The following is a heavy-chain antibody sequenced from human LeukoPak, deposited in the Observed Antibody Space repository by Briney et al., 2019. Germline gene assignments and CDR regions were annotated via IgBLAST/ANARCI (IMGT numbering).Heavy chain of an antibody. Sequence: PGGSLRLSCAASGFTFSSYAMSWVRQAPGKGLEWVSAISGSGGSTYYADSVKGRFTISRDNSKNTLYLQMNSLRAEDTAVYYRAKVSGYSSHSLDYWGQGTLVTVSS. CDR2: ISGSGGST. V-gene: IGHV3-23*01. J-gene: IGHJ4*02. D-gene: IGHD6-19*01. CDR3: AKVSGYSSHSLDY. CDR1: GFTFSSYA.